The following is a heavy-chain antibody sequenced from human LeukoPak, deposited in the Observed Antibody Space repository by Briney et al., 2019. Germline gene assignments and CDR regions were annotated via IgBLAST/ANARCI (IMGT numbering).Heavy chain of an antibody. Sequence: SETLSLTCAVYGGSFSGYYWSWIRQPPGKGLEWIGEINHSGSTNYNPSLKSRVTISVDTSKNQFSLKLSSVTAEDTAVYYCARAFHATYYDFWSGYDYYYYYYMDVWGKGTTVTVSS. D-gene: IGHD3-3*01. J-gene: IGHJ6*03. CDR3: ARAFHATYYDFWSGYDYYYYYYMDV. CDR1: GGSFSGYY. CDR2: INHSGST. V-gene: IGHV4-34*01.